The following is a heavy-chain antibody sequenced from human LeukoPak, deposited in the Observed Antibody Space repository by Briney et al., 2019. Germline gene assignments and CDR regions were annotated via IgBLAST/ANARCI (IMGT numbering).Heavy chain of an antibody. V-gene: IGHV4-39*07. CDR2: INHSGST. J-gene: IGHJ4*02. CDR1: GASISSSSYY. CDR3: ARGHKQWLVRGYYFDY. D-gene: IGHD6-19*01. Sequence: SETLSLTCTVSGASISSSSYYWGWIRQPPGKGLEWIGEINHSGSTNYNPSLKSRVTISVDTSKNQFSLKLSSVTAADTAVYYCARGHKQWLVRGYYFDYWGQGTLVTVSS.